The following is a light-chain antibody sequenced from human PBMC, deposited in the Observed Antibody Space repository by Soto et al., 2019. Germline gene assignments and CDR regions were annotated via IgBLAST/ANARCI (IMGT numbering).Light chain of an antibody. CDR3: QHRVNWPLT. J-gene: IGKJ4*01. CDR1: QSVSIY. Sequence: EIVMTQSPATPSVSPGERAPLSCRASQSVSIYLAWYQQKPGQAPRPLIYGASTRATGIPARFSGSGSGTDFTLTISGLQPEDSAIYYCQHRVNWPLTFGGGTKVDI. CDR2: GAS. V-gene: IGKV3D-15*01.